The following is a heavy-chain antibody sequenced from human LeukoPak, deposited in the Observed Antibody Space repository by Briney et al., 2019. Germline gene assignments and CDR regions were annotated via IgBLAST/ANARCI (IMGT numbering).Heavy chain of an antibody. V-gene: IGHV4-61*01. J-gene: IGHJ5*02. CDR2: IYYSGST. CDR3: ARDRLGYCSSTSCYPRNWFDP. Sequence: PSETLPLTCTVSGGSVSSGSYYWSWIRQPPGKGLEWIGYIYYSGSTNYNPSLKSRVTISVDTSKNQFSLKLSSVTAADTAVYYCARDRLGYCSSTSCYPRNWFDPWGQGTLVTVSS. CDR1: GGSVSSGSYY. D-gene: IGHD2-2*01.